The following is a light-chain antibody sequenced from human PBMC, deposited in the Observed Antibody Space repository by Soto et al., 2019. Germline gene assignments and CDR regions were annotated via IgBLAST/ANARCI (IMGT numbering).Light chain of an antibody. V-gene: IGLV2-11*01. CDR1: SSDVAAYNY. CDR2: DVS. J-gene: IGLJ3*02. Sequence: QSALTQPRSVSGSPGQSVTISCTGTSSDVAAYNYVSWYQQHPGKTPRLIIYDVSKWPSGVPDRFSGSKSGHTASLTISGLQVEDEADYYCCSYAGGNSWVFGGGTKVTVL. CDR3: CSYAGGNSWV.